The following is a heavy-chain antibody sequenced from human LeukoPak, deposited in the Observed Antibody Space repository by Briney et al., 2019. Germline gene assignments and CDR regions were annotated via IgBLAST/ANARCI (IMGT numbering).Heavy chain of an antibody. CDR2: INHSGST. CDR3: ARRRLGYCSSTSCRLGGPGAFDN. CDR1: GGSFSGYY. Sequence: SETLSLTCAVYGGSFSGYYWSWIRQPPGKGLEWIGEINHSGSTNYNPSLKSRVTISVDTSKNQFSLKLSSVTAADTAVYYCARRRLGYCSSTSCRLGGPGAFDNWGQGTMVTVSS. J-gene: IGHJ3*02. D-gene: IGHD2-2*01. V-gene: IGHV4-34*01.